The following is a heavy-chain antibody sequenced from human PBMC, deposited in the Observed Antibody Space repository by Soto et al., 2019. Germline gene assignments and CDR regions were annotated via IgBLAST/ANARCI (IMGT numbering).Heavy chain of an antibody. CDR2: IIPILGIA. CDR1: GGTFSSYT. Sequence: EASVKVSCKASGGTFSSYTISWVRQAPGQGLEWMGRIIPILGIANYAQKFQGRVTITADKSTSTAYMELSSLRSEDTAVYYCAKPGTGYCSSTSCVDDAFDIWGQGTMVTVSS. D-gene: IGHD2-2*03. J-gene: IGHJ3*02. V-gene: IGHV1-69*02. CDR3: AKPGTGYCSSTSCVDDAFDI.